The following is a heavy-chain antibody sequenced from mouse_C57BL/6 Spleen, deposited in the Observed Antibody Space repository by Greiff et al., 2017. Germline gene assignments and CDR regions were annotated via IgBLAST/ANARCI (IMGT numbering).Heavy chain of an antibody. D-gene: IGHD2-3*01. Sequence: EVKVVESGGGLVKPGGSLKLSCAASGFTFSDYGMHWVRQAPEKGLEWVAYISSGSSTIYYADTVKGRFTISRDNAKNTLFLQMTSLRSEDTAMYYCARSGLLRPYDAMDYWGQGTSVTVSS. V-gene: IGHV5-17*01. CDR2: ISSGSSTI. CDR3: ARSGLLRPYDAMDY. CDR1: GFTFSDYG. J-gene: IGHJ4*01.